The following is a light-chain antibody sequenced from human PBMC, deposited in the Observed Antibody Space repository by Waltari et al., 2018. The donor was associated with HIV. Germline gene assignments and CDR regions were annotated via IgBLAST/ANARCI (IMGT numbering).Light chain of an antibody. J-gene: IGLJ2*01. CDR2: SNN. Sequence: QSVLTQPPSASGTPGQRVTISCSGSSSNIGSNTVNWYQQLPGTAPKLLIYSNNQRPSGVPDRFTGSKSGTSASLADSGLQSEDEASYYCAAWDDSLNGPVVFGGGTKLTVL. V-gene: IGLV1-44*01. CDR1: SSNIGSNT. CDR3: AAWDDSLNGPVV.